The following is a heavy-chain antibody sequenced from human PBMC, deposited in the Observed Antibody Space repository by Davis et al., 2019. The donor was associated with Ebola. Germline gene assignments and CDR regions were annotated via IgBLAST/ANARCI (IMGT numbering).Heavy chain of an antibody. CDR3: ARGGDIVATIPLYYYGMDV. CDR1: GYTFTSYY. Sequence: ASVKVSCKASGYTFTSYYMHWVRQAPGQGLEWMGIINPSGGSTSYAQKFQGRVTMTRDTSTSTVYMELSSLRSEDTAVYYCARGGDIVATIPLYYYGMDVWGQGTTVTVSS. J-gene: IGHJ6*02. D-gene: IGHD5-12*01. V-gene: IGHV1-46*01. CDR2: INPSGGST.